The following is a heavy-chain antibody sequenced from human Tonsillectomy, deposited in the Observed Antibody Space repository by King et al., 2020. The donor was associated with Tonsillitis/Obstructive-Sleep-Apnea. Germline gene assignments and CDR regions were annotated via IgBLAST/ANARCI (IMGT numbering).Heavy chain of an antibody. J-gene: IGHJ3*02. D-gene: IGHD2-2*01. CDR1: GFTFSSYA. CDR3: HKSVCSSTSCYRNAFDI. V-gene: IGHV3-23*04. CDR2: ISGSGGST. Sequence: EVQLVESGGGLVQPGGSLRLSCAASGFTFSSYAMSWVRQAPGKGLEWVSAISGSGGSTYYADSVKGRFTISRDNSKNTLYLQMNSLRAEDTAVYYCHKSVCSSTSCYRNAFDIWGQGTMVTVSS.